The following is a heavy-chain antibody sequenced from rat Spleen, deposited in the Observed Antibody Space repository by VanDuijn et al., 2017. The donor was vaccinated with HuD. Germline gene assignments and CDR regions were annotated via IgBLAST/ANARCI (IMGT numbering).Heavy chain of an antibody. CDR1: GFTFSNYD. D-gene: IGHD1-12*02. Sequence: EVQLVESGGGLVQPGRSLKLSCAASGFTFSNYDMAWVRQAPTKGLEWVASISTSGGSTYYRDSVKGRFTVSRDNAKSTLYLQMDSLRSEDTATYYCARHYYDGSYYYYWYFDFWGPGTMVTVSS. V-gene: IGHV5-25*01. CDR2: ISTSGGST. J-gene: IGHJ1*01. CDR3: ARHYYDGSYYYYWYFDF.